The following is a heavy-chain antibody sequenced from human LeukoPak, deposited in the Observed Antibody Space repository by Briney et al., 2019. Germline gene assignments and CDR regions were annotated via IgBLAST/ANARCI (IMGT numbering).Heavy chain of an antibody. CDR1: GFTFSSYA. J-gene: IGHJ5*02. V-gene: IGHV3-23*01. CDR2: ISGSGGST. Sequence: GGSLRLSCAASGFTFSSYAMSWVRQAPGKGLEWVSAISGSGGSTYYADSVKGRFTISRDNSKNTLYLQMNSLRAEDTAVYYCARADYGGNSNWFDPWGQGTLVTVSS. D-gene: IGHD4-23*01. CDR3: ARADYGGNSNWFDP.